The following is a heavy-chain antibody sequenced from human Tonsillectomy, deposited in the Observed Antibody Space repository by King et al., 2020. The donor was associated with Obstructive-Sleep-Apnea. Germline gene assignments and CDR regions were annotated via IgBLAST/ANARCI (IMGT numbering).Heavy chain of an antibody. J-gene: IGHJ6*02. Sequence: QLVQSGAEVKKPGESLKISCKGSGYRFSSYWIAWVRQTPGKGLEWMGIIYPGDSDTRYSPSFQGQVTMSADKSISTAYLQWSSLKAPDTSMYFCVRHPQLTTPGIYVWGQGTTVTVSS. D-gene: IGHD1/OR15-1a*01. CDR1: GYRFSSYW. V-gene: IGHV5-51*01. CDR3: VRHPQLTTPGIYV. CDR2: IYPGDSDT.